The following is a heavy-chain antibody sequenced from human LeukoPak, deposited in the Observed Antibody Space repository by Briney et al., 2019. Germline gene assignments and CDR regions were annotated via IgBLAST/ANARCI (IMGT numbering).Heavy chain of an antibody. CDR2: IIPIFGTA. D-gene: IGHD3-3*01. V-gene: IGHV1-69*05. CDR3: ARDGVVTTHIDY. CDR1: GGTFSSYA. Sequence: SVKVSCKASGGTFSSYAISWVRQAPGQGLEWMGRIIPIFGTANYAQKFQGRVTITTDESTSTAYMELSSLRSEETAVYYCARDGVVTTHIDYWGQGTLVTVSS. J-gene: IGHJ4*02.